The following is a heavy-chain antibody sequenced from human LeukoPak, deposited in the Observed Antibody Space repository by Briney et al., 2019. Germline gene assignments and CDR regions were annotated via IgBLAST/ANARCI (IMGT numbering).Heavy chain of an antibody. V-gene: IGHV3-33*03. J-gene: IGHJ4*02. CDR3: ATLPGGWGSSL. CDR2: IWYDGSNK. CDR1: GFTFSSYG. D-gene: IGHD7-27*01. Sequence: GRSLRLSCAASGFTFSSYGMHWVRQAPGKGLEWVAVIWYDGSNKYYADSVKGRFTISRDNAKNSLYLQMNSLRAEDTAVYYCATLPGGWGSSLWGQGTLVTVSS.